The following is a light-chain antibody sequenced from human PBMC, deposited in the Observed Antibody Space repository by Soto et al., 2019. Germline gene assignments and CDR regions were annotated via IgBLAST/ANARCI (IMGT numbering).Light chain of an antibody. CDR3: QQSYSNTWT. CDR1: QGISTY. Sequence: IQMTQSPSPLATALGERVAITCRARQGISTYLNCYQQKPGKAPNPLTYPASSLQSGVPSRFSGSGSETDCTLTISSLQPEEFATYSCQQSYSNTWTCGQGTNLDIK. J-gene: IGKJ1*01. CDR2: PAS. V-gene: IGKV1-39*01.